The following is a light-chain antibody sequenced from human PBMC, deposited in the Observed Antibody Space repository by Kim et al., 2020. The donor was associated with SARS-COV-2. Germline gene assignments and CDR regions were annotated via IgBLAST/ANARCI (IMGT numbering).Light chain of an antibody. Sequence: APNICESSHRVLCSSVNKDYFNWYQPKPGQPPYLLINWASTRASGVPDRFSGIGSGADFTLTISRTQAEDVAVYYCQQYCSAPITFGQGTRLEIK. J-gene: IGKJ5*01. CDR2: WAS. V-gene: IGKV4-1*01. CDR1: HRVLCSSVNKDY. CDR3: QQYCSAPIT.